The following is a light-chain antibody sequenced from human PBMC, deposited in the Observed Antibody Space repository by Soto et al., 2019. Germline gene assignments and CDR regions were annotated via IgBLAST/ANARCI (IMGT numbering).Light chain of an antibody. CDR1: QSVSSSY. J-gene: IGKJ1*01. CDR3: KQYDSSPRT. Sequence: EVVLTHSLGTLSLSPGERATLSLRASQSVSSSYLAWYQQKPGQAPRLLIYRTSNRATGIPDRFSGSGSGTDFTLTISRLEPEDFAVYWCKQYDSSPRTFGQGTKVDIK. V-gene: IGKV3-20*01. CDR2: RTS.